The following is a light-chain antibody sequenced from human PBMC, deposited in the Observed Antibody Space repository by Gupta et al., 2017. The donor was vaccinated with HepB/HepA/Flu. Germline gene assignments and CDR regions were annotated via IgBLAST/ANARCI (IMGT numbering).Light chain of an antibody. V-gene: IGKV1-39*01. CDR3: QQSYDNHLT. J-gene: IGKJ4*01. Sequence: DIQLTQSPSSLSASVGDRVTITCRASQNIGTFLNWYQRKPGKAPKILIYAASGLENGVAPRFSGSGSGTDFTLTISSLQPEEFAIYYCQQSYDNHLTFGRGTTVEI. CDR1: QNIGTF. CDR2: AAS.